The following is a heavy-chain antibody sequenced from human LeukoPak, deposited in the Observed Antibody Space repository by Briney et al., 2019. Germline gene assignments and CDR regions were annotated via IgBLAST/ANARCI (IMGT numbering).Heavy chain of an antibody. V-gene: IGHV1-18*01. CDR1: GYTFTSYN. D-gene: IGHD3-3*01. J-gene: IGHJ5*02. CDR2: ISAYNGNT. CDR3: ARVTIFGVVTNWFDP. Sequence: ASVKVSCKASGYTFTSYNINWVRQAPGQGLEWMGWISAYNGNTNYAQKLQGRVTMTTDTSTSTAYMELRSLRSDDTAVYYCARVTIFGVVTNWFDPWGQGTLVTVSS.